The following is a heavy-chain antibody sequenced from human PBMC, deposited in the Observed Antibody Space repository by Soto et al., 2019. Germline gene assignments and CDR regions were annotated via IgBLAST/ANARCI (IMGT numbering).Heavy chain of an antibody. CDR3: ATVNIVVVTAPLYYFDY. CDR2: FDPEDGET. D-gene: IGHD2-21*02. CDR1: GYTLTEFS. V-gene: IGHV1-24*01. Sequence: ASVKVSCKFSGYTLTEFSMHWVRQAPGKGLEWMGGFDPEDGETIYAQKFHGRGTMTEDTSTDTAYMELSSLRSEDTAVYYCATVNIVVVTAPLYYFDYWGKGTLGNVS. J-gene: IGHJ4*02.